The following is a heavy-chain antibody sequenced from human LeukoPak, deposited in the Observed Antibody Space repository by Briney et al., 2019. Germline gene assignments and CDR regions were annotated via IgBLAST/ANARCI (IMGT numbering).Heavy chain of an antibody. Sequence: SETLSLTCTVSDGSITNYDWSWVRQPPGKGPEFIGYIHYSGSTYYNPSLKSRVTISVDTSKNQFSLKLSSVTAADTAVYYCARGVAVAGQSYFDYWGQGTLVTVSS. CDR3: ARGVAVAGQSYFDY. V-gene: IGHV4-59*01. CDR1: DGSITNYD. D-gene: IGHD6-19*01. CDR2: IHYSGST. J-gene: IGHJ4*02.